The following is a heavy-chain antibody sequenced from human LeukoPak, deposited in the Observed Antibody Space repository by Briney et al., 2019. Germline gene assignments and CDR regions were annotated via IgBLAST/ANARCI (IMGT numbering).Heavy chain of an antibody. CDR3: ASTVTTRRLNFDY. V-gene: IGHV4-59*01. Sequence: SETLSLTCTVSGGSISSYYWSWLRQPPGKGLEWIGYIYYSGSANYNPSLKSRVTISVDTSKNQFSLELSSVTAADTAVYYCASTVTTRRLNFDYWGQGTLVTVSS. CDR2: IYYSGSA. J-gene: IGHJ4*02. CDR1: GGSISSYY. D-gene: IGHD4-11*01.